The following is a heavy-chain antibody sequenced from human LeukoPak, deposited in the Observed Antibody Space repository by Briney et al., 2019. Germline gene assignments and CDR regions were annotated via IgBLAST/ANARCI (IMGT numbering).Heavy chain of an antibody. CDR3: AKDAGSGSWYFDL. V-gene: IGHV3-23*01. CDR1: RFTFSTYA. D-gene: IGHD1-14*01. CDR2: ISANGADK. Sequence: SGGSLRLSCAVSRFTFSTYAMSWVRQAPGQGLQWVSAISANGADKYYADYVKGRFTISRDNSKNTLFLQMTSLGVEDTAVYYCAKDAGSGSWYFDLWGRGTLVTVSS. J-gene: IGHJ2*01.